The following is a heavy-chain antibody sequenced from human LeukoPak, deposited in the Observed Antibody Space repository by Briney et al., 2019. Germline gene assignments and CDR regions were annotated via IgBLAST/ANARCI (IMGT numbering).Heavy chain of an antibody. J-gene: IGHJ4*02. CDR3: GRDLGGRSGY. CDR2: INSDGSWT. V-gene: IGHV3-74*01. Sequence: PGGSLRLSCAASGNYWMHWDRQAPGKGLVWVSHINSDGSWTSYADSVKGRFTISKDNAENTLYLQMNSLRAEDTAVYYCGRDLGGRSGYWGQGTLVTVSS. D-gene: IGHD1-26*01. CDR1: GNYW.